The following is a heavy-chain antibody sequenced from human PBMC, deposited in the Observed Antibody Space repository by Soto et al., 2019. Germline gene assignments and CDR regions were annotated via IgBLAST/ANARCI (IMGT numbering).Heavy chain of an antibody. J-gene: IGHJ3*02. Sequence: EVQLVESGGGLVQPGGSLRLSCAASGFTVSENYMSWVRQAPGKGLEWVSSFYAGGSTYYADSVKGGFNISRDTFRNTVYLQMNSLTAEETAVYFCQRYSDRTGKTKGAFDIWGQGTMVTVSP. V-gene: IGHV3-66*01. CDR2: FYAGGST. CDR3: QRYSDRTGKTKGAFDI. D-gene: IGHD3-22*01. CDR1: GFTVSENY.